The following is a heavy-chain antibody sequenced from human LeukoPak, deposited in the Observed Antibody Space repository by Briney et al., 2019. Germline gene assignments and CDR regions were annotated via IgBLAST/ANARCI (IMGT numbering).Heavy chain of an antibody. CDR1: GFTFSSYA. J-gene: IGHJ6*02. D-gene: IGHD3-10*01. V-gene: IGHV3-23*01. CDR3: AKNYESGRGVPYGMDV. CDR2: IGSGSGGTT. Sequence: GGSLRLSCAASGFTFSSYAMRWVRQAPGKGLEWVSAIGSGSGGTTIYADSVKGRFTISRDNSKDTLYLQMSSLRGEDTAVYYCAKNYESGRGVPYGMDVWGQGTTVTVSS.